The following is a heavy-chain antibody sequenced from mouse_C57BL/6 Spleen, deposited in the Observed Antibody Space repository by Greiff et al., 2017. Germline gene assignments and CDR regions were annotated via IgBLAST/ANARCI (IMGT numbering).Heavy chain of an antibody. J-gene: IGHJ2*01. V-gene: IGHV1-64*01. CDR2: IHPNSGST. CDR3: AIYDYDRGAFDY. CDR1: GYTFTSYW. D-gene: IGHD2-4*01. Sequence: VQLQQPGAELVKPGASVKLSCKASGYTFTSYWMHWVKQRPGQGLEWIGMIHPNSGSTNYNEKFKSKATLTVDKSSSTAYMQLSSVTSEDSAVDYCAIYDYDRGAFDYWGQGTTLTVSS.